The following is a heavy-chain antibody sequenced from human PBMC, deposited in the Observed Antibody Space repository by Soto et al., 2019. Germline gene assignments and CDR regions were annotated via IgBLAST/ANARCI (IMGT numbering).Heavy chain of an antibody. CDR3: TTRGGRSRHEWDYYSYGMDV. Sequence: EVQLVESGGDLVKPGGSLRLSCAASGFSITNAWMTWVRQPPGKGLEWGGRIKSKTDGGTTDYVAPVKGRFTISRDDSKNTLYLQMNSLQTEDTDVYYCTTRGGRSRHEWDYYSYGMDVWGQGTTVTVSS. CDR1: GFSITNAW. V-gene: IGHV3-15*01. CDR2: IKSKTDGGTT. J-gene: IGHJ6*02. D-gene: IGHD1-26*01.